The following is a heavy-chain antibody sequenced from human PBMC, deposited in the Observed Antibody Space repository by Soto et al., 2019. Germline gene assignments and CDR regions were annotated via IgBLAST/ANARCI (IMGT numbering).Heavy chain of an antibody. Sequence: QVQLVESGGGVVQPGRSLRLSCAASGFTFSSYAMHWVRQAPGKGLEWVAVISYDGSNKYYADSVKGRFTISRDNSKNTLYLQMNSLRAEDTAVYYCAGTVSSGWYGDYWGQGTLVTVSS. CDR3: AGTVSSGWYGDY. V-gene: IGHV3-30-3*01. CDR1: GFTFSSYA. J-gene: IGHJ4*02. CDR2: ISYDGSNK. D-gene: IGHD6-19*01.